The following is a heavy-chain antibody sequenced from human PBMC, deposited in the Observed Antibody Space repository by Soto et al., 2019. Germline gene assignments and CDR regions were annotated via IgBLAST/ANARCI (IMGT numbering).Heavy chain of an antibody. CDR1: GGSFSGYY. CDR3: AAGRLATLTRVVDY. Sequence: QVQLQQWGAGLLKPSETLSLTCAVYGGSFSGYYWSWIRQPPGKGLEWIGEINHSRSTNYNPSIKSRVTISVDTSKNQFSLKLSFVTAADTAVYYCAAGRLATLTRVVDYWGQGTLVTVSS. D-gene: IGHD2-15*01. J-gene: IGHJ4*02. V-gene: IGHV4-34*01. CDR2: INHSRST.